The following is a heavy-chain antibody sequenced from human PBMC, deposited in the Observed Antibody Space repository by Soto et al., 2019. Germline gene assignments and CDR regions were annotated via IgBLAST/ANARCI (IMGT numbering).Heavy chain of an antibody. V-gene: IGHV3-30*18. CDR2: ISYDGSNK. J-gene: IGHJ4*02. CDR3: ANYCGGDCYGVY. CDR1: GFTFSSYG. D-gene: IGHD2-21*02. Sequence: QVQLVESGGGVVQPGRSLRLSCAASGFTFSSYGMHWVRQAPGKGLEWVAVISYDGSNKYYADSVKGRFTISRDNSKNTLYLQMNSLRAEDTAVYYCANYCGGDCYGVYWGQGTLVTVSS.